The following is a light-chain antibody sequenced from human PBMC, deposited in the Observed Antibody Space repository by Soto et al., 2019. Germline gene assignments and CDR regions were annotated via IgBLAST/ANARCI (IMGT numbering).Light chain of an antibody. CDR1: SSNIGSNF. CDR3: AAWDDSLTGYV. J-gene: IGLJ1*01. CDR2: RNN. V-gene: IGLV1-47*01. Sequence: VLTQQPSASGTPGQRVTISCSGSSSNIGSNFLYWYQQVPGTAPKLLVNRNNKRPSGVPDRFSGSKSGTAASLAISGLRSEDEADYYCAAWDDSLTGYVFGSGTKVTVL.